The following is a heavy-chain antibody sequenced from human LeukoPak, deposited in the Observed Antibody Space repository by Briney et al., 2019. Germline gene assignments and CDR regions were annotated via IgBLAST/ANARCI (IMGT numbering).Heavy chain of an antibody. CDR1: GGSISSYS. CDR3: AGGRVWLAFDS. V-gene: IGHV4-59*01. CDR2: INYSGST. D-gene: IGHD5-18*01. J-gene: IGHJ4*02. Sequence: SETLSLTCTVSGGSISSYSWSWIRQSPGKGLEWIAYINYSGSTNYNPSLKSRVSTSVDTSKNQFSLELSSVTAADTAVYYCAGGRVWLAFDSWGQGTLVTVSS.